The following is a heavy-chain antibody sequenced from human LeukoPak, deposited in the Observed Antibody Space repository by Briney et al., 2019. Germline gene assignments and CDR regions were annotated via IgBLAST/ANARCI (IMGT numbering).Heavy chain of an antibody. D-gene: IGHD3-3*01. CDR2: INQDGTKK. Sequence: PGGSLRLSCAASGFTFSGYWMSWARQAPGKGLECVAKINQDGTKKYHVDSVKGRFTISRDNAKNSLFLQMNSLRAEDTAVYYCATEDFWRMDVWGQGTTVTVSS. CDR3: ATEDFWRMDV. J-gene: IGHJ6*02. V-gene: IGHV3-7*04. CDR1: GFTFSGYW.